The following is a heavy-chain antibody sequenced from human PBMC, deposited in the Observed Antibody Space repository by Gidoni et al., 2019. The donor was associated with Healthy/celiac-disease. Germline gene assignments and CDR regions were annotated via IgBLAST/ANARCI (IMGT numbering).Heavy chain of an antibody. J-gene: IGHJ6*02. Sequence: QVQLVESGGGVVQPGRSLRLSCAAPGFTFSSYAMHWVRHAPGKGLEWLAVISYDGSNKYYADSVKGRFTISRDNAKNTLYLQMNSLRAEDTAVYYCAREISTLLHPYYYYYGMDVWGQGTTVTVSS. CDR3: AREISTLLHPYYYYYGMDV. CDR1: GFTFSSYA. CDR2: ISYDGSNK. V-gene: IGHV3-30*04. D-gene: IGHD4-17*01.